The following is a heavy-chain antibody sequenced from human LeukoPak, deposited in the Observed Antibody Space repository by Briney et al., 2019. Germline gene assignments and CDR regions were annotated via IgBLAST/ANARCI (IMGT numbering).Heavy chain of an antibody. CDR2: IKSDGSGT. Sequence: GGSLRLSCAASGFTFSSYCMHWVRQAPGKGLVWVSRIKSDGSGTTYADSVKGRFTTSRDNAKNSLYLQMNTLRAEDTAVYFCAREFRKPSTGDWGQGTLVTVSS. CDR3: AREFRKPSTGD. D-gene: IGHD1-14*01. CDR1: GFTFSSYC. J-gene: IGHJ4*02. V-gene: IGHV3-74*03.